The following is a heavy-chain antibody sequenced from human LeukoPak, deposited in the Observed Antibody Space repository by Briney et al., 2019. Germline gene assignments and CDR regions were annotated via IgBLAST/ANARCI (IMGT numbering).Heavy chain of an antibody. J-gene: IGHJ4*02. D-gene: IGHD3-10*01. Sequence: GGSLRLSCAASRFTFSSYSMNWVRPAPGKGLEWVSSISSSSSYIYYADSVKGRFTISRDNSKNPLYLQMNSLRAEDTAVYYCARDGYYGSGNAIDYWGQGTLVTVSS. CDR1: RFTFSSYS. V-gene: IGHV3-21*01. CDR3: ARDGYYGSGNAIDY. CDR2: ISSSSSYI.